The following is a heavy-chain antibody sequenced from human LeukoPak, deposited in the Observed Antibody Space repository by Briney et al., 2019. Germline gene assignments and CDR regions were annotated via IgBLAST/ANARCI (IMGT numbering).Heavy chain of an antibody. CDR1: GFTFSDYY. D-gene: IGHD3-22*01. J-gene: IGHJ4*02. Sequence: GGSLRLSCAASGFTFSDYYMSWIRQAPGKGLKWVSYISSSGSTIYYADSVKGRFTISRDNAKNSLYLQMNSLRAEDTAVYYCARVRYPDSSVFYFDYWGQGTLVTVSS. CDR3: ARVRYPDSSVFYFDY. V-gene: IGHV3-11*01. CDR2: ISSSGSTI.